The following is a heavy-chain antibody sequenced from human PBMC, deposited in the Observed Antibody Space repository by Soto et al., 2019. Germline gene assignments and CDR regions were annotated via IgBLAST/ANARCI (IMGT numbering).Heavy chain of an antibody. Sequence: PSQTLSLTCAISGDSVSSNSAAWNWIRQSPSRGLKWLGRTFYRSKYYSEYAISVKSRITINPDTSKNQFSPHLRSVTPEDTAVYYCARGRHSTSSETVSTVPFNYWGRGTMVTVYS. CDR2: TFYRSKYYS. CDR3: ARGRHSTSSETVSTVPFNY. D-gene: IGHD5-12*01. CDR1: GDSVSSNSAA. V-gene: IGHV6-1*01. J-gene: IGHJ4*02.